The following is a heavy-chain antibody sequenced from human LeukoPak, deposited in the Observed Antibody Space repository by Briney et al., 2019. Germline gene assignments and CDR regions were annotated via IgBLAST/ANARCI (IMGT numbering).Heavy chain of an antibody. CDR3: ARESVAGTNFDY. J-gene: IGHJ4*02. Sequence: SETLSLTCAVYGGSFSGYYWSWIRQPPGKGLEWIGEINHSGSTNYNPSLKSRVTISVDTSKNQFSLKLSSVTAADTAVYYCARESVAGTNFDYWGQGTLVTVSS. V-gene: IGHV4-34*01. CDR2: INHSGST. CDR1: GGSFSGYY. D-gene: IGHD6-19*01.